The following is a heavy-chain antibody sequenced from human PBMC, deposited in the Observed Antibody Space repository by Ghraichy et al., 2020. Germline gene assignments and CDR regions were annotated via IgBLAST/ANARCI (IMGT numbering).Heavy chain of an antibody. CDR2: TVSGRAT. CDR1: GFTVRTNY. J-gene: IGHJ4*02. D-gene: IGHD4-23*01. Sequence: GGSLRLSCAASGFTVRTNYLTWVRQAPGKGLECVSVTVSGRATSYADSVKGRFTISRDGSKNTLYLQMNSLRPEDTGVYYCATSPSVGYWGQGTLLTVSS. CDR3: ATSPSVGY. V-gene: IGHV3-66*01.